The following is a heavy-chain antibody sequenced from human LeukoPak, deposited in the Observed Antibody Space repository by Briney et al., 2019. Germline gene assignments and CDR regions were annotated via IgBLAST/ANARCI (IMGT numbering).Heavy chain of an antibody. CDR1: GFTFSTYW. Sequence: PGGSLRLSCAASGFTFSTYWMHWVRQAPGKGLVWVSRTNSDGSRTDYADSVKGRLTISRDNAENTLYLQMNSLRVEDTAVYYCARDRGINMVRGVIDYWGQGTLVTVSS. J-gene: IGHJ4*02. V-gene: IGHV3-74*01. CDR2: TNSDGSRT. D-gene: IGHD3-10*01. CDR3: ARDRGINMVRGVIDY.